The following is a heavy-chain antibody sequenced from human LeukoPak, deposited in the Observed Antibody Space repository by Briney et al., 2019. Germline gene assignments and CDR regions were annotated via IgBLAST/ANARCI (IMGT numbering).Heavy chain of an antibody. CDR3: ARESPREYYYDSSGWYYFDY. CDR1: GFTVSSNY. D-gene: IGHD3-22*01. CDR2: IYSGGST. Sequence: GGSLRLSCAASGFTVSSNYMSWVRQAPGKGLEWVSVIYSGGSTYYADSVKGRFTISRDNSKNTLYLQMNSLRAEDTAVYYCARESPREYYYDSSGWYYFDYWGQGTLVTVSS. V-gene: IGHV3-53*01. J-gene: IGHJ4*02.